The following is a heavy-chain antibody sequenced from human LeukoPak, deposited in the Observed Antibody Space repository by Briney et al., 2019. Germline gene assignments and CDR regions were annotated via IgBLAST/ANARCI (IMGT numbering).Heavy chain of an antibody. V-gene: IGHV4-59*01. J-gene: IGHJ3*02. Sequence: PSETLSLTCTVSGGSISSYYWSWIRQPPGKGLKWFGYIYYSGSTNYNPSLKSRVTISVDTSKNQFSLKLSSVTAADTAVYYCAGGVYCSSTSCSGGAFDIWGQGTMVTVSS. CDR2: IYYSGST. CDR1: GGSISSYY. CDR3: AGGVYCSSTSCSGGAFDI. D-gene: IGHD2-2*01.